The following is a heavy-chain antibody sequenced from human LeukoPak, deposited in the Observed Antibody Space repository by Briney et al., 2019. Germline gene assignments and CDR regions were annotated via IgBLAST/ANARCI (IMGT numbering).Heavy chain of an antibody. D-gene: IGHD3-3*01. CDR2: MSDIGPNT. Sequence: GGSLRLSCAASGFSVTDYAMTWIRQSPGKGLEWVSSMSDIGPNTYYADSVKGRFTISRDTSKNTLFLQMNSLRAEDTAFYYCAKAELGVDTFFDYWGQGTLVTVSS. V-gene: IGHV3-23*01. CDR3: AKAELGVDTFFDY. J-gene: IGHJ4*02. CDR1: GFSVTDYA.